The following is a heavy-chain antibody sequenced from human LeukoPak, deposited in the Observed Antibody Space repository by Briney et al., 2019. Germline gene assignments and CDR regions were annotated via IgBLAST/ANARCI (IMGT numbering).Heavy chain of an antibody. CDR2: ISSSSSYI. Sequence: PGGSLRLSCAASGFTFSSYSMNWVRQAPGKGLEWVSSISSSSSYIYYADSVKGRFTISRDNAKNSLYLQMNSLRAEDTAVYYRARVGDCGGDCYSFDYWGQGTLVTVSS. D-gene: IGHD2-21*02. J-gene: IGHJ4*02. CDR1: GFTFSSYS. CDR3: ARVGDCGGDCYSFDY. V-gene: IGHV3-21*01.